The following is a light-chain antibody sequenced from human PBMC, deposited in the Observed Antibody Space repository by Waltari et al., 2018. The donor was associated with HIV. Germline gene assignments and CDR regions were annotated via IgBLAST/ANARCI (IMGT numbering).Light chain of an antibody. CDR3: QTWGAGIVV. V-gene: IGLV4-69*01. CDR2: LNSDGSH. Sequence: QLVLTQSPSASASLGASVKLTCTLSSAHSIYAIAWHQQQPEQGPRYLLKLNSDGSHRKRDGIPDRFSGSASGAERYLTISNVQSEDEGTYYCQTWGAGIVVFGGGTRLSVL. J-gene: IGLJ2*01. CDR1: SAHSIYA.